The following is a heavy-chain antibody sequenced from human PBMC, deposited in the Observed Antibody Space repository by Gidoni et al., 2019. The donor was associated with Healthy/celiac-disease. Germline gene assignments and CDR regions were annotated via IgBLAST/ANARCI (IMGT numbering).Heavy chain of an antibody. V-gene: IGHV3-23*01. CDR2: ISGSGGST. CDR1: GFTFTSTA. J-gene: IGHJ4*02. D-gene: IGHD3-9*01. CDR3: AKDPYDILTGYYPLHPFDY. Sequence: EVQLLESGGALFQPGGSLKLPCAASGFTFTSTAFSWVRQAPGKGLEWVSAISGSGGSTYYADSVKGRFTISRDNSKNTLYLQMNSLRAEDTAVYYCAKDPYDILTGYYPLHPFDYWGQGTLVTVSS.